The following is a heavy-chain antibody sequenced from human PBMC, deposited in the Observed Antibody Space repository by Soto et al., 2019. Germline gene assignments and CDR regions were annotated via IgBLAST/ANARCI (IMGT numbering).Heavy chain of an antibody. V-gene: IGHV4-39*07. CDR3: ASLMVRGFRGMDV. D-gene: IGHD3-10*01. Sequence: PSETLSLTCTVSGGSISSSSYYWGWIRQPPGKGLEWIGNIYYSGSTYYNPSLKSRVTISVDTSKNQFSLKLSSVTAADTAVYYCASLMVRGFRGMDVWGQGTTVTVSS. CDR2: IYYSGST. CDR1: GGSISSSSYY. J-gene: IGHJ6*02.